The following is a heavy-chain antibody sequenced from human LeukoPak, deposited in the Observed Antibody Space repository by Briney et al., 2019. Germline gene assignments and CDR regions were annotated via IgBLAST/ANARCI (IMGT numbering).Heavy chain of an antibody. CDR2: IDPSDSYT. CDR3: ARPLTSGYTPLDD. D-gene: IGHD3-22*01. V-gene: IGHV5-10-1*01. CDR1: GTIFTSYW. J-gene: IGHJ4*02. Sequence: GASLKISCKGSGTIFTSYWISWVRQQPGKGLEWMGRIDPSDSYTDYSPSFQGHVTISADKSISTAYLQWSSLKASDTAMYYCARPLTSGYTPLDDWGQGTLVTVSS.